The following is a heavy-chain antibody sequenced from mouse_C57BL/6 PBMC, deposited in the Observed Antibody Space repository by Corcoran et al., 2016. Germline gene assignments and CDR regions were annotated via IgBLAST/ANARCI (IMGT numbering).Heavy chain of an antibody. D-gene: IGHD2-3*01. CDR1: GYTFTDYY. Sequence: EVQLQQSGPELVKPGASVKISCKASGYTFTDYYMNWVKQSHGKSLEWIGDINPNNGGTSYNQKFKGKATLTVDKSSSTAYMELRSLTSEDSAVYYCASPIYDGYYSFDYWCQGTTLPVSS. V-gene: IGHV1-26*01. CDR3: ASPIYDGYYSFDY. J-gene: IGHJ2*01. CDR2: INPNNGGT.